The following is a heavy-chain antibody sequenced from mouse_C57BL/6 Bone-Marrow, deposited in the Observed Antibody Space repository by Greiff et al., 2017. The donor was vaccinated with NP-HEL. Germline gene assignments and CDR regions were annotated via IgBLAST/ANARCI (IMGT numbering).Heavy chain of an antibody. V-gene: IGHV7-3*01. CDR2: IRNKANGYTT. CDR3: ARSIYYYYPDHPLHAMGY. J-gene: IGHJ4*01. CDR1: GFTFTDYY. Sequence: EVQLVESGGGLVQPGGSLSLSCAASGFTFTDYYMSWVRQPPGKALEWLVFIRNKANGYTTEYSASVKGRFTISRDNSQSILYLQMNALRAEDSATYYCARSIYYYYPDHPLHAMGYWGQGTSVTVSS. D-gene: IGHD2-4*01.